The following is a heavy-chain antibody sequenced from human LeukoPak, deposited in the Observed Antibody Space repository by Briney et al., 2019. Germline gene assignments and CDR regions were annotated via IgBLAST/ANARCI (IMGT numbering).Heavy chain of an antibody. V-gene: IGHV3-20*04. Sequence: PGGSLRLSCAASGFTFDDYGMGWVRQAPGKGLDWVSGINWNGGSTGYADSVKGRFTISRDNAKNSLYLQMNSLRAEDTALYYCARATSTVVTSTFDYWGQGTLVTVSS. CDR1: GFTFDDYG. D-gene: IGHD4-23*01. J-gene: IGHJ4*02. CDR3: ARATSTVVTSTFDY. CDR2: INWNGGST.